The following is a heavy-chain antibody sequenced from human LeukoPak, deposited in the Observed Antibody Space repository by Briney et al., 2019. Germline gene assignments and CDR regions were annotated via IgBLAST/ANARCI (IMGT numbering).Heavy chain of an antibody. V-gene: IGHV4-34*01. J-gene: IGHJ5*02. D-gene: IGHD2-2*01. CDR3: ARNPAAPWRSYNWFDP. Sequence: PSETLYLTCAVYGGSFSGYYWSWIRQPPGKGLEWIGEINHSGSTNYNPSLKSRVTISVDTSKNQFSLKLSSVTAADTAVYYCARNPAAPWRSYNWFDPWGQGTLVTVSS. CDR2: INHSGST. CDR1: GGSFSGYY.